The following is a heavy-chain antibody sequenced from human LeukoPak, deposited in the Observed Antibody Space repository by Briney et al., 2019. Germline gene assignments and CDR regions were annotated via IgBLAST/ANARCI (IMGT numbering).Heavy chain of an antibody. CDR3: ARHRKRSGGYFGSGHDGFDI. D-gene: IGHD3-22*01. J-gene: IGHJ3*02. Sequence: SETLSLTCAVYGGSFSGYYWSWIRQPPGKGLEWSGEINHSGSTNYIPSLESRVTLSVDTSKNQFSLNLNSVTAADTAVYYCARHRKRSGGYFGSGHDGFDIWGQGTMVTVSS. CDR1: GGSFSGYY. CDR2: INHSGST. V-gene: IGHV4-34*01.